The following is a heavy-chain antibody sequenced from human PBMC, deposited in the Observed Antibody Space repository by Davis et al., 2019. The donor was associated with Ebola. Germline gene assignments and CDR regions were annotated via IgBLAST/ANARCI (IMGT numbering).Heavy chain of an antibody. V-gene: IGHV3-7*03. Sequence: GESLKISCKGSGYSFTSYWIGWVRQAPGKGLEWVANIKQDGSEKYYVDSVKGRFTISRDNSKNTLYLQMNSLRAEDTAVYYCAREDGDRDAFDIWGQGTMVTVSS. J-gene: IGHJ3*02. CDR2: IKQDGSEK. D-gene: IGHD4-17*01. CDR1: GYSFTSYW. CDR3: AREDGDRDAFDI.